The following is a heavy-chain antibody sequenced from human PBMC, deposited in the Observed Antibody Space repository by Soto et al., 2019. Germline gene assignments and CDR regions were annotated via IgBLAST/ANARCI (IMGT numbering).Heavy chain of an antibody. Sequence: GGSLRLSCAASGFTVSSNYMRWVRQAPGKGQEWDSVIYSGGSTYYADPEKGRFTISRHNSKNTLYLQMNSLRAEDTAVYYCAIDSSGWSVLSAFDIWGQGTMVTVSS. CDR3: AIDSSGWSVLSAFDI. CDR1: GFTVSSNY. CDR2: IYSGGST. J-gene: IGHJ3*02. D-gene: IGHD6-19*01. V-gene: IGHV3-53*04.